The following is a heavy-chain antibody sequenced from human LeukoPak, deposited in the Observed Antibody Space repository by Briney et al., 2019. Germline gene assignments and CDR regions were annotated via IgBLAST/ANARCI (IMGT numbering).Heavy chain of an antibody. CDR3: VVVPAATTFDY. CDR2: ISGSGGST. Sequence: GGSLRLSCAASGFTFSSYAMSWVRQAPGKGLEWVSAISGSGGSTYYADSVKGRFTISRDNSKNTLYLQMNSLRAEDTAVYYCVVVPAATTFDYWGQGTLVTVSS. V-gene: IGHV3-23*01. CDR1: GFTFSSYA. D-gene: IGHD2-2*01. J-gene: IGHJ4*02.